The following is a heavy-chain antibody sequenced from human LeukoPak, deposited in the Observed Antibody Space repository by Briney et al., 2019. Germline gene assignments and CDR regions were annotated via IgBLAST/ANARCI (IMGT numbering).Heavy chain of an antibody. CDR3: ARVPKLYCSGGSCYSPWFDP. V-gene: IGHV1-8*01. Sequence: GASVKVSCKASGYTFTSYDINWVRQATGQGLEWMGWMNPNSGNTGYAQKFQGRVTMTRNTSISTAYMELSSLRSEDTAVYYCARVPKLYCSGGSCYSPWFDPWAQGTLVTVSS. CDR2: MNPNSGNT. J-gene: IGHJ5*02. D-gene: IGHD2-15*01. CDR1: GYTFTSYD.